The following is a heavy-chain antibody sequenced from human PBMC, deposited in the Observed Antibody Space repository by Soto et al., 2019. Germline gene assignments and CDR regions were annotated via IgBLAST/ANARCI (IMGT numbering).Heavy chain of an antibody. Sequence: PSETLSLTCAVSGGSISSSNWWSWVRQPPGKGLEWIGEIYHSGSTNYNPSLKSRVTISVDKSKNQFSLKLSSVTAADTAVYYCASSRSTLTTVHFDYWGQGTLVTVSS. J-gene: IGHJ4*02. D-gene: IGHD4-17*01. CDR3: ASSRSTLTTVHFDY. V-gene: IGHV4-4*02. CDR1: GGSISSSNW. CDR2: IYHSGST.